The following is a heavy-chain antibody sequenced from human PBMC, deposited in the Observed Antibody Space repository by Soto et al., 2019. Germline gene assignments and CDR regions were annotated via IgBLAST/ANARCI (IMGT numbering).Heavy chain of an antibody. CDR1: GFTFSSYG. Sequence: QVQLVESGGGVVQPGRSLRLSCAASGFTFSSYGMHWVRQAPGKGLEWVAVIWYDGSNKYYADSVKGRFTISRDNSKNTLYLQMNSLRAEDTAVYYCARDPGRNYFDYWGQGTLVNVSS. V-gene: IGHV3-33*01. CDR2: IWYDGSNK. J-gene: IGHJ4*02. CDR3: ARDPGRNYFDY. D-gene: IGHD1-26*01.